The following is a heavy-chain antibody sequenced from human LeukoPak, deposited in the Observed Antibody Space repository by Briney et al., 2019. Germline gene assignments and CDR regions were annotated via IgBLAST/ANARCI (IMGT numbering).Heavy chain of an antibody. J-gene: IGHJ4*02. CDR2: IYYSGSP. CDR3: ATWRTAKTGLDY. D-gene: IGHD1-1*01. Sequence: SETLSLTCTVSGGSISSNNYYWGWIRPPPGKGLEWIGSIYYSGSPYYNPSLKSRVTISVDTSKNQFSLRLRSVTAADTAVYYWATWRTAKTGLDYWGQGTLVTVSS. CDR1: GGSISSNNYY. V-gene: IGHV4-39*01.